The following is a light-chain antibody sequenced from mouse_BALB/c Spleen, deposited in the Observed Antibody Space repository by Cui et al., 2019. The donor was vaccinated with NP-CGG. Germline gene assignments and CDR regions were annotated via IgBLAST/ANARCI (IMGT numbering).Light chain of an antibody. J-gene: IGLJ1*01. CDR1: TGAVTTSNY. Sequence: QAVLTHAPTPTTSPGEKVTLTCRSSTGAVTTSNYANWVQEKPDHLFTGLIGGTKNRAPGVPARFSGSLIGDKAALTITGAQTEDEAIYFCALWYSNHWVFGGGTKLTVL. V-gene: IGLV1*01. CDR3: ALWYSNHWV. CDR2: GTK.